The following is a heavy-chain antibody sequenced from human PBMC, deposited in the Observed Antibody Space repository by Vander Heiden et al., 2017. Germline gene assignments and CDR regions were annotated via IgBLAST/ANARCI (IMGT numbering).Heavy chain of an antibody. V-gene: IGHV4-31*02. Sequence: GGYYWSWIRQHPGKGLEWIGYIYYSGSTYYNPSLKSRVTISVDTSTNQFSLKLSSVTAADTAVYYCARVLVTVTTPYWYVDLWGRGTLVTVSS. CDR3: ARVLVTVTTPYWYVDL. CDR1: GGYY. J-gene: IGHJ2*01. CDR2: IYYSGST. D-gene: IGHD4-17*01.